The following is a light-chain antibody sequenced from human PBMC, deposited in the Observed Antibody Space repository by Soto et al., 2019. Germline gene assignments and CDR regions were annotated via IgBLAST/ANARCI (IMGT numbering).Light chain of an antibody. CDR3: QTWGTGTVV. CDR2: LNSDGSH. Sequence: QPVLTQSPSASASLGASVKLTCTLSSGHSSYAIAWHQQQPEKGPRYLMKLNSDGSHSKGDGIPDRFSGSSSGAERHLTISSLQSEDEADYYCQTWGTGTVVFGGGTKVTVL. V-gene: IGLV4-69*01. CDR1: SGHSSYA. J-gene: IGLJ2*01.